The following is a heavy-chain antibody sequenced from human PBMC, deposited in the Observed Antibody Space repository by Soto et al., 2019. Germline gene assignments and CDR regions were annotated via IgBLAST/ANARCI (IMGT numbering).Heavy chain of an antibody. V-gene: IGHV4-59*01. J-gene: IGHJ4*02. CDR2: IYYSGN. Sequence: SETLSLTCNVSCGSISNFHLSWIRQPPGKGLEWIGYIYYSGNYYNPSLTSRVSMSLDKSKNQFSLHLKSVTAADTALYFCALGGYNYGRPFDFWGQGTRVTVSS. CDR3: ALGGYNYGRPFDF. CDR1: CGSISNFH. D-gene: IGHD5-18*01.